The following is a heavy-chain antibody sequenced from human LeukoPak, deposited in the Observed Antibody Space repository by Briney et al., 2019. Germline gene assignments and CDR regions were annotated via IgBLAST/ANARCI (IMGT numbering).Heavy chain of an antibody. D-gene: IGHD2-2*02. CDR3: ARIYCSSTSCYTRSEYYFDY. Sequence: SETLSLTCAVYGGSFSGYYWSWIRQPPGKELEWIGEINHSGSTNYNPSLKSRVTISVDTSKNQFSLKLSSVTAADTAVYYCARIYCSSTSCYTRSEYYFDYWGQGTLVTVSS. J-gene: IGHJ4*02. CDR1: GGSFSGYY. V-gene: IGHV4-34*01. CDR2: INHSGST.